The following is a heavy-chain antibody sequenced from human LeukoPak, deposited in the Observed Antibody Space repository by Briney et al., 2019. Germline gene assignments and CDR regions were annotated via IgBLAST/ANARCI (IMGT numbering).Heavy chain of an antibody. D-gene: IGHD6-13*01. J-gene: IGHJ6*02. V-gene: IGHV3-21*01. Sequence: GGSLRLSCATSGFTFSTFAFNWVRQAPGKGLEWVSSISSSSSYIYYADSVKGRFTISRDNAKNSLYLQMNSLRAEDTAVYYCASLGQHQTYGMDVWGQGTTVTVSS. CDR2: ISSSSSYI. CDR3: ASLGQHQTYGMDV. CDR1: GFTFSTFA.